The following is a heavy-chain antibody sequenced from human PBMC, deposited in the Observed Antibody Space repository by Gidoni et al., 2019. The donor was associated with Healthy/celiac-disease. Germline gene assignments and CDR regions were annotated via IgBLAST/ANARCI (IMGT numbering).Heavy chain of an antibody. Sequence: EVQLVESGGGLVKPGGSLRLPCAASGFTFSNAWMSWVRQAPGKGLEWVGRIKSKTDGGTTDYAAPVKGRFTISRDDSKNTLYLQMNSLKTEDTAVYYCTTGAAAGTLSYYYYYYYMDVWGKGTTVTVSS. V-gene: IGHV3-15*01. J-gene: IGHJ6*03. CDR2: IKSKTDGGTT. D-gene: IGHD6-13*01. CDR3: TTGAAAGTLSYYYYYYYMDV. CDR1: GFTFSNAW.